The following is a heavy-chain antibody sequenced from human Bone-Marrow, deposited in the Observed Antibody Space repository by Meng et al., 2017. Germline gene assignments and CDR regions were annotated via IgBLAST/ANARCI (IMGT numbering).Heavy chain of an antibody. D-gene: IGHD3-22*01. CDR3: ARGYYDSSGYFQFVY. Sequence: ASVKVSCKASGYTFTGYYMHWVRQAPGQGLEWMGRINPNSGGTDYAQKFQGRVTMTRDTSISTAYMELSRLRSDDTAVYYCARGYYDSSGYFQFVYWGQGTLVTVSS. CDR2: INPNSGGT. V-gene: IGHV1-2*06. J-gene: IGHJ4*02. CDR1: GYTFTGYY.